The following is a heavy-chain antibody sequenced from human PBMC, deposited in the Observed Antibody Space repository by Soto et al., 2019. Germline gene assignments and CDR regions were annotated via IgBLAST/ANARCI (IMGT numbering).Heavy chain of an antibody. CDR3: AKGYCSGGSCYSSYYYMDV. CDR2: ISGSGGST. CDR1: GFTFSSYA. V-gene: IGHV3-23*01. J-gene: IGHJ6*03. D-gene: IGHD2-15*01. Sequence: EVQLLESGGGLVQPGGSLRLSCAASGFTFSSYAMSWVRQAPGKGLEWVSAISGSGGSTYYADSVKGRFTISRDNSKNTLYLQMNSLRAEDTAVYYCAKGYCSGGSCYSSYYYMDVWGKGTTVTVSS.